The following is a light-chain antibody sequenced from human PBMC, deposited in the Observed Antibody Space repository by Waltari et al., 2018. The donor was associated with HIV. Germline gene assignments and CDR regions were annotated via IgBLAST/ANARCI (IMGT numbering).Light chain of an antibody. CDR1: RGSIAGNY. CDR2: ENN. V-gene: IGLV6-57*01. J-gene: IGLJ2*01. Sequence: FMLTQPHPVSESPGKTVTIPCTRSRGSIAGNYVPWYQQRPGSSPITVIYENNERPSGVPDRFSGSIDNSSNSASLTISGLKTDDEADYYCQSYATRALMVFGGGTKLTVL. CDR3: QSYATRALMV.